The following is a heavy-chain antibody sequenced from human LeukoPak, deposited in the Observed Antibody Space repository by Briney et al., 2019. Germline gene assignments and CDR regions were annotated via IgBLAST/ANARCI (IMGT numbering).Heavy chain of an antibody. CDR1: GYIFTNYG. D-gene: IGHD6-13*01. V-gene: IGHV1-18*01. CDR3: ARDLASGNGYTSSCYY. CDR2: INTYNGNT. Sequence: ASVKVSFKASGYIFTNYGITWVRQAPGQGLEWMGWINTYNGNTNYAQKVQGRVTMTTDTSPRTAYMELRSLRSTETATYSWARDLASGNGYTSSCYYWSQGTQVTVSS. J-gene: IGHJ4*02.